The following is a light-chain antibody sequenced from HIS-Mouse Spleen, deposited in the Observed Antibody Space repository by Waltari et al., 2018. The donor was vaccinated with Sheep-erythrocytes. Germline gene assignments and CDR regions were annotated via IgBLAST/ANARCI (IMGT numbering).Light chain of an antibody. V-gene: IGLV3-1*01. CDR3: QAWDSSTAWV. CDR2: QDS. CDR1: KLGDKY. Sequence: SYELTQPPSVSVSPGQTASITCSGDKLGDKYACWYQQKPGQYPVLVIYQDSKRPSGIPERFSGSSSGNTATLTISGTQAMDEADYYCQAWDSSTAWVFGGGTKLTVL. J-gene: IGLJ3*02.